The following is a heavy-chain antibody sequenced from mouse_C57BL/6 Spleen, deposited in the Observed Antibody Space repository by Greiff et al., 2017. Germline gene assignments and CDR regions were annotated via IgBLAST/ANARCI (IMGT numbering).Heavy chain of an antibody. CDR1: GFTFSSYG. D-gene: IGHD2-13*01. V-gene: IGHV5-6*01. CDR3: ARQGGLLDY. CDR2: ISSGGSYT. Sequence: EVHLVESGGDLVKPGGSLKLSCAASGFTFSSYGMSWVRQTPDKRLEWVATISSGGSYTYYPDSVKGRFTISRDNAKNTLYLQMSSLKSEDTAMYYCARQGGLLDYWGQGTTLTVSS. J-gene: IGHJ2*01.